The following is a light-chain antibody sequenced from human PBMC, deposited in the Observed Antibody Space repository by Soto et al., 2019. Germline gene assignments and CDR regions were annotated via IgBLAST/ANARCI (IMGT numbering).Light chain of an antibody. J-gene: IGKJ5*01. CDR2: KAS. V-gene: IGKV1-5*03. CDR3: HQYNSYPIP. CDR1: QSISSG. Sequence: DIQMTQAPSTLSASVGDRVTSTCRASQSISSGLAWYQQKPGKAPKLLIYKASSLQSGVPSRFSGSGSGTEFTLTIISLQADDFATYYCHQYNSYPIPVGQGPRLQI.